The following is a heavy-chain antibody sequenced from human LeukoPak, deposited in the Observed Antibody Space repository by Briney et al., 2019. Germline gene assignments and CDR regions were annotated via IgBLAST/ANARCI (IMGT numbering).Heavy chain of an antibody. V-gene: IGHV1-18*01. Sequence: ASVKVSCEASGYTFTSYGISWVRQAPGQGLEWMGWISAYNAYTNYAQKVQGRVTMTTDTSTSTVYMELRSLRSDDTAVYYCARDGHRRYHYDSSGREDAFDIWGQGTMVTVSS. J-gene: IGHJ3*02. CDR3: ARDGHRRYHYDSSGREDAFDI. D-gene: IGHD3-22*01. CDR1: GYTFTSYG. CDR2: ISAYNAYT.